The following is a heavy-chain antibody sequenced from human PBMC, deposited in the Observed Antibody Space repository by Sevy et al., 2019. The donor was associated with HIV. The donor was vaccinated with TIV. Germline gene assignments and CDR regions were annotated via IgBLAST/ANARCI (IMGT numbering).Heavy chain of an antibody. Sequence: ASVKVSCKVSGYTLTELSMHWVRQVPGKGLEWMGSFDPEDDETIYAQKFQGRVTMTEDTSTDAAYMELSSLRSQDTAVYYGATTKDYYESIGDPFDYWGQGTLVTVSS. V-gene: IGHV1-24*01. J-gene: IGHJ4*02. CDR3: ATTKDYYESIGDPFDY. D-gene: IGHD3-22*01. CDR2: FDPEDDET. CDR1: GYTLTELS.